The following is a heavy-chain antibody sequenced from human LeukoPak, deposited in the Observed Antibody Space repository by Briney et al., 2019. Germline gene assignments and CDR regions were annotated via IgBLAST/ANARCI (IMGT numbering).Heavy chain of an antibody. CDR1: GGSISSGSYY. CDR2: IYTSGST. Sequence: SETLSLTCTVSGGSISSGSYYWSWIRQPAGKGLEWIGRIYTSGSTNYNPSLKSRVTISVDTSKNQFSLKLSSVTAADTAVYYCAREVAYYDSSGYKSFDYWGQGTLVTVSS. D-gene: IGHD3-22*01. CDR3: AREVAYYDSSGYKSFDY. J-gene: IGHJ4*02. V-gene: IGHV4-61*02.